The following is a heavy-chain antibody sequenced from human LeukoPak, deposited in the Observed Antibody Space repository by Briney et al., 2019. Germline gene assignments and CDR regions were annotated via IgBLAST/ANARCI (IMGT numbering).Heavy chain of an antibody. CDR1: GFTFSGYW. Sequence: PGGSLRLSCAASGFTFSGYWVHWVRQAPGKGLAWVSVIRSDGSVTTYADSVKGRSTTSRDTAQNTLYLQMTSLRAEDTAVYYCARDGRSGNFDKWGQGTLVSVSS. D-gene: IGHD1-26*01. CDR2: IRSDGSVT. V-gene: IGHV3-74*01. J-gene: IGHJ4*02. CDR3: ARDGRSGNFDK.